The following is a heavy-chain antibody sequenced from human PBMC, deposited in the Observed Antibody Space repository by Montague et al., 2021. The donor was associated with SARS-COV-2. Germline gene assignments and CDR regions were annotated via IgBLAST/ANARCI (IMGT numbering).Heavy chain of an antibody. J-gene: IGHJ5*02. D-gene: IGHD2-21*02. CDR3: ARAPCVGDCNSLAIWFDP. CDR1: GYSISSDYF. V-gene: IGHV4-38-2*02. CDR2: IYHAGYN. Sequence: SETLSLTCTVFGYSISSDYFCAWLRQPPGKRLGWIGSIYHAGYNHYNPSLKRRVGISIDTSSNQISLRVTDVAAADTAVYYCARAPCVGDCNSLAIWFDPWGQGTLVSVSS.